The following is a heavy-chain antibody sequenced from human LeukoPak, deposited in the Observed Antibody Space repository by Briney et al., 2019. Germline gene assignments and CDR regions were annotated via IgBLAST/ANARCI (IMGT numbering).Heavy chain of an antibody. CDR3: ARNPTYSTSSRDAFDI. CDR1: GDSMNNSISY. V-gene: IGHV4-39*07. CDR2: IYHSGST. Sequence: SSETLSLTCTVSGDSMNNSISYWGWIRQPPGKGLEWVGYIYHSGSTYYNPSLRSRVTISLDRSKNQFSLKLSSVTAADTAVYYCARNPTYSTSSRDAFDIWGQGTMVTVSS. J-gene: IGHJ3*02. D-gene: IGHD6-6*01.